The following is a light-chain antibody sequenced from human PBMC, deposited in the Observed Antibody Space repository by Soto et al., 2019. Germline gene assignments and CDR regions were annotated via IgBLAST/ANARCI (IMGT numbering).Light chain of an antibody. Sequence: QAVLTQPPSASGTPGQRVTISCSGSSSNIGSNTVNWYHQLPGTAPKLLIYSNNQRPSGVPDRFSGSKSGTSASLAISGLQSEDEADYYCAPWDDSLSGLVFGGGTKLTVL. V-gene: IGLV1-44*01. CDR1: SSNIGSNT. J-gene: IGLJ2*01. CDR2: SNN. CDR3: APWDDSLSGLV.